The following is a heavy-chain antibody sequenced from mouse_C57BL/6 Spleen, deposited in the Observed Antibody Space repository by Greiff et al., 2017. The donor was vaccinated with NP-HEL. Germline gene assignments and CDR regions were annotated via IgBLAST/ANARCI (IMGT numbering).Heavy chain of an antibody. Sequence: QVQLQQSGPELVKPGASVKISCKASGYAFSSSWMNWVKQRPGKGLEWIGRIYPGDGDTNYNGKFKGKATLTADKSSSTAYMQLSSLTSEDSAVYFCAIIYYDYDGDFDYWGQGTTLTVSS. CDR1: GYAFSSSW. D-gene: IGHD2-4*01. CDR3: AIIYYDYDGDFDY. CDR2: IYPGDGDT. V-gene: IGHV1-82*01. J-gene: IGHJ2*01.